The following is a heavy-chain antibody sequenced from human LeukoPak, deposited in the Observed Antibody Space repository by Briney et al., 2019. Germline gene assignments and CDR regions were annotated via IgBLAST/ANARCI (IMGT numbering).Heavy chain of an antibody. D-gene: IGHD2-2*02. CDR1: GFTFSSYS. CDR3: ARKTYCSSTSSYKGGAFDI. CDR2: ISSSSSYI. J-gene: IGHJ3*02. V-gene: IGHV3-21*01. Sequence: GGSLRLSCAASGFTFSSYSMNWVRQAPGEGLEWVSSISSSSSYIYYADSVKGRFTISRDNAKNSLYLQMNGLRAEDTAVYYCARKTYCSSTSSYKGGAFDIWGQGTMVTVSS.